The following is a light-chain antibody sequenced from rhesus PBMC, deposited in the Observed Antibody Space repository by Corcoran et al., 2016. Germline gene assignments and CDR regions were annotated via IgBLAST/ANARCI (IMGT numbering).Light chain of an antibody. CDR2: SAY. V-gene: IGKV3-40*03. Sequence: EIVMTQSPATRSLSPGETATLSCRASESVGSYLAWYQQKPGQAPKLLVHSAYFRATGIPDRFRGKRSRTEFTLTISSLEPEDVGVYHCQQYNDLLTFGGGTKVEIK. CDR1: ESVGSY. J-gene: IGKJ4*01. CDR3: QQYNDLLT.